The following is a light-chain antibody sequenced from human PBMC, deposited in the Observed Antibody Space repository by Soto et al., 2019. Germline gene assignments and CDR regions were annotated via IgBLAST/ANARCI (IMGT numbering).Light chain of an antibody. J-gene: IGLJ2*01. CDR3: SSYTTSNTPV. CDR1: SSDVGAYNF. CDR2: DVT. V-gene: IGLV2-14*03. Sequence: QSALTQPGSVSGSPGQSITISCTGTSSDVGAYNFVSWYQQHPGKAPKLMIYDVTNRPSGVSSRFSGSKSGNTASLAISGLQAEDEADYYCSSYTTSNTPVFGGGTKVTVL.